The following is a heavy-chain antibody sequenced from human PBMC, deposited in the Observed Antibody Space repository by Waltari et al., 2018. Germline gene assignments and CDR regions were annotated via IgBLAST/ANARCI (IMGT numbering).Heavy chain of an antibody. Sequence: QVQLVESGGGVVQPGRSLRLSCAASGFTSRSYGMHWVHQAPGKGLEWVAVIWYDGSNKYYADSVKGRFTISRDNSKNTLYLQMNSLRAEDTAVYYCARRIAAAGLDYWGQGTLVTVSS. CDR2: IWYDGSNK. CDR3: ARRIAAAGLDY. CDR1: GFTSRSYG. V-gene: IGHV3-33*01. J-gene: IGHJ4*02. D-gene: IGHD6-13*01.